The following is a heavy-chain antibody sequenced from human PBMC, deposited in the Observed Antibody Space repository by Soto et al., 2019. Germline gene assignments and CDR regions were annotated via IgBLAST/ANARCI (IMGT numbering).Heavy chain of an antibody. CDR1: GGSISSSSY. V-gene: IGHV4-39*01. J-gene: IGHJ6*02. CDR2: IYSTGNT. D-gene: IGHD6-13*01. Sequence: QLQLQESGPGLVKPSETLSLTCTVSGGSISSSSYWGWIRQPPGKGLEWIGSIYSTGNTYYNPSLKSRVSISADTSKKQFSLKLTSVTAADTAVYYCRRSSRYSTDVWGQGTTVTVSS. CDR3: RRSSRYSTDV.